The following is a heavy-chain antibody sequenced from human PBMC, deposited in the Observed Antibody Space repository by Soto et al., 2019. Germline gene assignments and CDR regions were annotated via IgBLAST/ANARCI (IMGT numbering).Heavy chain of an antibody. CDR1: GYSFTIYW. CDR3: ARTSMQSRGYSYGHGGMDV. D-gene: IGHD5-18*01. Sequence: EVQLVQSGAEVKKPGESLRISCKGSGYSFTIYWISWVRQMPGKGLEWMGRIDPSDSYTNYSPSFQGHVTISADKSISTAYLQWSSLKASDTAMYYCARTSMQSRGYSYGHGGMDVWGQGTTVIVSS. CDR2: IDPSDSYT. V-gene: IGHV5-10-1*01. J-gene: IGHJ6*02.